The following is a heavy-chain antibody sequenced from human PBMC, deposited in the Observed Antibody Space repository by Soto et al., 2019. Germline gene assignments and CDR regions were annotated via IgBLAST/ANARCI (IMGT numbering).Heavy chain of an antibody. V-gene: IGHV4-4*02. CDR1: GGSISSSNW. Sequence: PSETLSLTCAVSGGSISSSNWWSWVRQPPGKGLEWIGEIYHSGSTNYNPSLKSRVTISVDKSKNQFSLKLSSVTAADTAVYYCASPHLAGIAAAGTWGQGTLVTVSS. D-gene: IGHD6-13*01. CDR3: ASPHLAGIAAAGT. J-gene: IGHJ5*02. CDR2: IYHSGST.